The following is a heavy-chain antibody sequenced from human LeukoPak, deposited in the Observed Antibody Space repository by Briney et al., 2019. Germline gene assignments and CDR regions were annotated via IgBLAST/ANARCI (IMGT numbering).Heavy chain of an antibody. CDR2: IYSGGST. CDR1: GFTVSSNY. CDR3: ARVDYGDYGFDY. Sequence: GGSLRLSCATSGFTVSSNYMSWVRQAPGKGLEWVSVIYSGGSTYYADSVKGRFTISRDNSKNTLYLQMNSLRAEDTAVYYCARVDYGDYGFDYWGQGTLVTVSS. D-gene: IGHD4-17*01. V-gene: IGHV3-66*01. J-gene: IGHJ4*02.